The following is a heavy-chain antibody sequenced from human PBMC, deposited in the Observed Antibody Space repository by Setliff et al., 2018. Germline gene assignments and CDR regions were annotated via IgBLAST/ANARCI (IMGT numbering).Heavy chain of an antibody. CDR3: AKEPAISLTEAIRRSYYDDALDV. CDR2: ISPHNGKT. D-gene: IGHD3-9*01. CDR1: GYIFTDYG. Sequence: GASVKVSCKASGYIFTDYGVSWVRQAPGQGLEWVGWISPHNGKTYYAPKFQDRITMTTDTSTSTAYLEFKSLRSDDTAIYYCAKEPAISLTEAIRRSYYDDALDVWGQGTTVTVSS. V-gene: IGHV1-18*01. J-gene: IGHJ6*02.